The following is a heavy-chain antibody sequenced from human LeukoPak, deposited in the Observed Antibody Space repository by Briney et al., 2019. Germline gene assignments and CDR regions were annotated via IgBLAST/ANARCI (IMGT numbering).Heavy chain of an antibody. J-gene: IGHJ4*02. V-gene: IGHV3-7*01. CDR2: IKQDGSQR. D-gene: IGHD6-6*01. Sequence: PGGSLRLSCPASGFTFSYYWMTWVRQAPGKGPEWVANIKQDGSQRYYVDSVRGRFTISRDNAKNSLFLQMNGLRAEDTAVYYCARRGGSSSRRSPIDYWGQGTLVTVSS. CDR3: ARRGGSSSRRSPIDY. CDR1: GFTFSYYW.